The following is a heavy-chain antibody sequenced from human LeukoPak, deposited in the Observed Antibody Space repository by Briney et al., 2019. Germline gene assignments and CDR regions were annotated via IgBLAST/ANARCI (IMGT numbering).Heavy chain of an antibody. V-gene: IGHV3-23*01. J-gene: IGHJ4*02. Sequence: PGGSLRLSCAASEFTFSSFAMSWVRQAPGKGLEWVSAISGSSGSTYYADSVKGRFTISRDNSKDTLYLQMNSLRAEDTAVYYCAREGTNGYYYDSSGFDYWGQGTLVTVSS. CDR1: EFTFSSFA. CDR3: AREGTNGYYYDSSGFDY. CDR2: ISGSSGST. D-gene: IGHD3-22*01.